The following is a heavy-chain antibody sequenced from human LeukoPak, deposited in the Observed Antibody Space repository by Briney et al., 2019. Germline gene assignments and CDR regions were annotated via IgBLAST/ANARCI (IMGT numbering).Heavy chain of an antibody. V-gene: IGHV4-30-2*02. J-gene: IGHJ4*02. CDR1: GGSISSGGYS. Sequence: PSETLSLTCAVSGGSISSGGYSWSWIRQPPGKGLEWIGYIYHSGSTNYNPSLKSRVTISVDTSKNQFSLKLSSVTAADTAVYYCARLSYRRFDYWGQGNLVTVSS. D-gene: IGHD2/OR15-2a*01. CDR3: ARLSYRRFDY. CDR2: IYHSGST.